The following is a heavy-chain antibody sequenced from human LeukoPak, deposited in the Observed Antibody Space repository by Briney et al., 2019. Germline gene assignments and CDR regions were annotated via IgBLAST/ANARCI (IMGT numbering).Heavy chain of an antibody. CDR3: ARDPTAAAAGWFQYYFDY. V-gene: IGHV3-33*01. CDR1: GFTFSSYG. Sequence: GRSLRLSCAASGFTFSSYGMHWVRQAPGKGLEWVAVIWYDGSNKYYADSVKGRFTISRDNSKNSLYLQMNSLRAEDTAVYYCARDPTAAAAGWFQYYFDYWGQGTLVTVSS. J-gene: IGHJ4*02. D-gene: IGHD6-13*01. CDR2: IWYDGSNK.